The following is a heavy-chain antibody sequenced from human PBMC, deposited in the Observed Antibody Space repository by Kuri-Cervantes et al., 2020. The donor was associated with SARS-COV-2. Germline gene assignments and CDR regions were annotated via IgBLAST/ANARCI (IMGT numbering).Heavy chain of an antibody. CDR3: ARTGHGFLGYLLDY. D-gene: IGHD1-14*01. Sequence: GESLKISCAASGFTVNSNFMIWVRQAPGKGLEWVSVVCSGVTTYYADSVKGRFTISRDNSKNTLYLQMNSLRAEDTAVYYCARTGHGFLGYLLDYWGQGTLVTVSS. CDR2: VCSGVTT. J-gene: IGHJ4*02. CDR1: GFTVNSNF. V-gene: IGHV3-66*02.